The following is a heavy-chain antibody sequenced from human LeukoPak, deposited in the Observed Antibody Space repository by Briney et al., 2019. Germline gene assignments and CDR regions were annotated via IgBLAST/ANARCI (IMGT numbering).Heavy chain of an antibody. CDR1: GYTFSSYA. CDR3: ARDGHYYDRSDAFDI. D-gene: IGHD3-22*01. Sequence: GASVKVSCKASGYTFSSYAMHWVRRAPGQRLEWMGWINAGNGNTKYSQKFQGRVTITRDTSARTAYMELSSLRSEDTAVYYCARDGHYYDRSDAFDIWGQGTMVTVSS. CDR2: INAGNGNT. V-gene: IGHV1-3*01. J-gene: IGHJ3*02.